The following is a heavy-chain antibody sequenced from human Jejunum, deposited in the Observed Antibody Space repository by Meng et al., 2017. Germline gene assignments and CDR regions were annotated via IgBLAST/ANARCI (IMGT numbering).Heavy chain of an antibody. Sequence: EVQRVESGGGLVQPGGSLRLSCAASGFTFSSHWMYWVRQATGKGLVWVSRIKGDGSTTTYADSVRGRFTISRDNAKNTLYLQMNNLRAEDTAVYYCARDLNYYIDYWGQGTLVTVSS. V-gene: IGHV3-74*01. J-gene: IGHJ4*02. CDR1: GFTFSSHW. CDR3: ARDLNYYIDY. CDR2: IKGDGSTT.